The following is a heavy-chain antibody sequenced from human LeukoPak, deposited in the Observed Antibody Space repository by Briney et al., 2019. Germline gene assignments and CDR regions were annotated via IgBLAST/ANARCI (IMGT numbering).Heavy chain of an antibody. CDR3: ARWDIVTTISNLGAFDI. J-gene: IGHJ3*02. CDR1: GGSISTYY. Sequence: SGTLSLTCTVSGGSISTYYWSWIRQPPGKGLEWIGYIYYSGSTNYNPSLKSRVTISVDTSKNQFSLKLTSVTAADTAVYYCARWDIVTTISNLGAFDIWGQGTTVTVSS. D-gene: IGHD5-12*01. V-gene: IGHV4-59*01. CDR2: IYYSGST.